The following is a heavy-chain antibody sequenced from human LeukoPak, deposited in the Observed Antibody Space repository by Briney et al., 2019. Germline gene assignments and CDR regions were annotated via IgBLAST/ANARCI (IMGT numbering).Heavy chain of an antibody. CDR1: GFTFGKYW. V-gene: IGHV3-7*03. Sequence: GGSLRLSCVASGFTFGKYWMSWVRQAPGKGLEWVANIKLDGSEKNYVDSVKGRFTISRDNTKNSLYLQMNSLRVEDTAVFYCARDQYDTWSRRGDFDSWGQGTLVIVSS. D-gene: IGHD3-3*01. CDR2: IKLDGSEK. CDR3: ARDQYDTWSRRGDFDS. J-gene: IGHJ4*02.